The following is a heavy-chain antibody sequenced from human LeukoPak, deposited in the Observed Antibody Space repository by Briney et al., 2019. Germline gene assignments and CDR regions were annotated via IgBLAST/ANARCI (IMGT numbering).Heavy chain of an antibody. CDR1: GGSISSYY. CDR3: ARSSSSWYGY. D-gene: IGHD6-13*01. J-gene: IGHJ4*02. Sequence: SETLSLTCTVSGGSISSYYWSWIRQPPGKGLEWIGHIYYSGSTNYNPSLKGRVTISVDTSKNQFSLRLSSVTAADTAVYYCARSSSSWYGYWGQGTLVTVSS. V-gene: IGHV4-59*01. CDR2: IYYSGST.